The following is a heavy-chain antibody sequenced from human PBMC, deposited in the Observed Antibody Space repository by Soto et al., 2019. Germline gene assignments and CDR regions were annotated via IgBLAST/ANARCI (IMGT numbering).Heavy chain of an antibody. CDR2: ISYDGSNK. CDR1: GFTFSSYG. D-gene: IGHD4-17*01. CDR3: AKGFYGDYYFDY. Sequence: GGSLRLSCVASGFTFSSYGVHWVRQAPGKGLEWVAVISYDGSNKYYADSVKGRFTISRDNSKNTLYLQMNSLRAEDTAVYYCAKGFYGDYYFDYWGQGTLVTVSS. V-gene: IGHV3-30*18. J-gene: IGHJ4*02.